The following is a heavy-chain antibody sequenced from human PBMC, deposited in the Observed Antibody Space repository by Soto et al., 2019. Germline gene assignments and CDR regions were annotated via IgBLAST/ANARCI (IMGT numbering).Heavy chain of an antibody. CDR1: GGTFSSYA. J-gene: IGHJ5*02. CDR2: IIPIFGTA. V-gene: IGHV1-69*13. CDR3: ARGGSSTRCYYKWCWLDP. D-gene: IGHD2-2*01. Sequence: GASVKVSCKASGGTFSSYAISWVRQAPGQGLEWMGGIIPIFGTANYAQKFQGRVTITADESTSTAYMELSSLRSEDTAVYYCARGGSSTRCYYKWCWLDPWGQGPLVTVSS.